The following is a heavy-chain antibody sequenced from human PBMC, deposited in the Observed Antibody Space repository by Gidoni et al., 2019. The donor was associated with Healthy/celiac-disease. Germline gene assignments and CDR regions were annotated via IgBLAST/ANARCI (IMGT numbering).Heavy chain of an antibody. Sequence: QVQLQQWGAGLLKPSETLSLTCAVYGGSFSGYYWSWIRQPPGKGLEWIGEINHSGSTNYNPSLKSRVTISVDTSKNQFSLKLSSVTAADTAVYYCAREGDSSGYDFDYWGQGTLVTVSS. CDR1: GGSFSGYY. CDR3: AREGDSSGYDFDY. D-gene: IGHD3-22*01. V-gene: IGHV4-34*01. CDR2: INHSGST. J-gene: IGHJ4*02.